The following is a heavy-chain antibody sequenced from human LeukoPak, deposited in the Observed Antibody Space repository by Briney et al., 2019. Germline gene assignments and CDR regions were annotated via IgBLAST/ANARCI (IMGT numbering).Heavy chain of an antibody. CDR2: IYYSGST. J-gene: IGHJ4*02. Sequence: SQTLSLTCTAFGGSISSGDYYWSWIRQPPGKGLEWIGYIYYSGSTYYNPSLKSRVTISVDTSKNQFSLKLSSVTAADTAVYYCARGVESDILTGYDPYFDYWGQGTLVTVSS. V-gene: IGHV4-30-4*01. CDR3: ARGVESDILTGYDPYFDY. CDR1: GGSISSGDYY. D-gene: IGHD3-9*01.